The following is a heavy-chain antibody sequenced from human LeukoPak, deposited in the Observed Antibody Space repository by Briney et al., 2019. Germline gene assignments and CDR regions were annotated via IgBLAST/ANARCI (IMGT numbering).Heavy chain of an antibody. D-gene: IGHD2-15*01. CDR1: EFSFSTYA. Sequence: GRSLRLSCVASEFSFSTYAMHWVGQAPGKGLEWMAIISADGNNKYYADSVRGRFTISRDNSKNTLFLQMTSLRAEDTAVYYCARSMPNHSMRAWWPLGYFDYWGQGTLVTVSS. V-gene: IGHV3-30-3*01. CDR3: ARSMPNHSMRAWWPLGYFDY. J-gene: IGHJ4*02. CDR2: ISADGNNK.